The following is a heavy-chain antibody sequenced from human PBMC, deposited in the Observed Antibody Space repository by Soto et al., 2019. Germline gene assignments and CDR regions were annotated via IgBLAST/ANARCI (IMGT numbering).Heavy chain of an antibody. CDR2: VNHSGST. V-gene: IGHV4-34*01. Sequence: SETRSRTWAVYGGSFSWYYWSWSRQPPGKGLEWIGEVNHSGSTNYNPSLKSRVTISVDTSKNQFSLKLSSVTAADTAVYYCAREDYHSSGQRDNYWGQGTLVTVS. D-gene: IGHD3-22*01. J-gene: IGHJ4*02. CDR1: GGSFSWYY. CDR3: AREDYHSSGQRDNY.